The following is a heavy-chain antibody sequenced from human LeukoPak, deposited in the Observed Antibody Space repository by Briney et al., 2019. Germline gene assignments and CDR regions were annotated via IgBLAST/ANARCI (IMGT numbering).Heavy chain of an antibody. V-gene: IGHV3-21*01. CDR3: ARDHSLRETHYYYYYMDV. Sequence: PGGCLRLSCAASGFTFSSYSMNWVRQAPGKGLEWVSSISSSSSYIYYADSVKGRFTISRDNAKNSLYLQMNSLRAEDTAVYYCARDHSLRETHYYYYYMDVWGKGTTVTVSS. D-gene: IGHD4-17*01. CDR1: GFTFSSYS. J-gene: IGHJ6*03. CDR2: ISSSSSYI.